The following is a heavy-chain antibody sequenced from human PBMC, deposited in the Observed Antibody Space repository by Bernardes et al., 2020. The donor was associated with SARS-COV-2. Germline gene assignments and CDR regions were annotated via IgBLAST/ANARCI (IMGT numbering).Heavy chain of an antibody. CDR1: GFTFSSYA. CDR3: ATEYSNLDYYFDY. Sequence: GGSLRLSCAASGFTFSSYAMNWVRQAPGKGLEWVSSISGSGSNTYYADSVKGRFTISRDNSKNTLYLQMNSLRAEDTAVYYCATEYSNLDYYFDYWGQGTLVTVSP. D-gene: IGHD6-6*01. CDR2: ISGSGSNT. V-gene: IGHV3-23*01. J-gene: IGHJ4*02.